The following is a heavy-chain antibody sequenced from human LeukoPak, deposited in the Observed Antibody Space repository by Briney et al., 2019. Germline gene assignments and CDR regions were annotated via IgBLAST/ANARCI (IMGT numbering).Heavy chain of an antibody. CDR1: GFTFSSYG. J-gene: IGHJ6*02. CDR2: ISYDGSNE. CDR3: ARVRAGYCTSTSCYTGMDV. V-gene: IGHV3-30*03. Sequence: PGRSLRLSCAASGFTFSSYGMHWVRQAPGKGLEWVALISYDGSNEYYADSVRGRFTISRDNSKFTLYMQMNSLRAEDTAVYYCARVRAGYCTSTSCYTGMDVWGQGTTDTVSS. D-gene: IGHD2-2*01.